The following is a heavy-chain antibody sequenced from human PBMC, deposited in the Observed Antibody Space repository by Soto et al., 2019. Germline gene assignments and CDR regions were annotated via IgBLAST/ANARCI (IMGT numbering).Heavy chain of an antibody. V-gene: IGHV4-61*01. D-gene: IGHD3-16*01. J-gene: IGHJ6*03. CDR2: IYYTGST. CDR1: GGSVSSGSYY. Sequence: SETLSLTCTVSGGSVSSGSYYWSWIRQPPGKGLEWIGYIYYTGSTTYNPSLKSRVTISIDTAKNQFSLRLSSVTAADTAVYYCARAFKGGYYSMDVWGKGTTVTVSS. CDR3: ARAFKGGYYSMDV.